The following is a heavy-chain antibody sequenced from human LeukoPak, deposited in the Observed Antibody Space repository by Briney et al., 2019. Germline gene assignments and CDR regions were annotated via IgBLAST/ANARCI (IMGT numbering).Heavy chain of an antibody. D-gene: IGHD3-10*01. Sequence: SETLSLTCTVSGGSISSYYWSWIRQPAGKGLEWIGRIYTSGSTNYNPSLKSRVTMSVDTSKNQFSLKLSSVTAADTAVYYCASFMVRGSFFDYWGQGTLVTVSS. CDR1: GGSISSYY. J-gene: IGHJ4*02. CDR3: ASFMVRGSFFDY. V-gene: IGHV4-4*07. CDR2: IYTSGST.